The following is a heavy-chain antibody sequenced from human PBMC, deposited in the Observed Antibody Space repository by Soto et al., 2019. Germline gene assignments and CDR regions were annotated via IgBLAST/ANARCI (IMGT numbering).Heavy chain of an antibody. J-gene: IGHJ5*02. V-gene: IGHV1-69*12. Sequence: QVQLVQSGAGVKKPGSSVKVSCKASGGPFSSYAISWVRPAPGQGLEWMGGIIPIFGTANYAQKFQGRVTITADESTSTAYMELSSLRSEDTAVYYCASSGYSYGWFDPWGQGTLVTVSS. CDR2: IIPIFGTA. CDR3: ASSGYSYGWFDP. CDR1: GGPFSSYA. D-gene: IGHD5-18*01.